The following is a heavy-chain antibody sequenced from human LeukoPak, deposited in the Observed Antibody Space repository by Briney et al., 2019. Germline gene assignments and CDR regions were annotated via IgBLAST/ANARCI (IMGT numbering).Heavy chain of an antibody. CDR1: GGTFSSYT. D-gene: IGHD3-22*01. CDR3: ARDRASSGYYHVQEPPRYNGFDP. J-gene: IGHJ5*02. CDR2: IIPILGIA. V-gene: IGHV1-69*10. Sequence: SVKVSCKASGGTFSSYTISWVRQAPGQGLEWMGGIIPILGIANYAQQFQGRVTITAAKSTSSAYMQLSRLRTEDTCVSYCARDRASSGYYHVQEPPRYNGFDPWGQGTLVTVSS.